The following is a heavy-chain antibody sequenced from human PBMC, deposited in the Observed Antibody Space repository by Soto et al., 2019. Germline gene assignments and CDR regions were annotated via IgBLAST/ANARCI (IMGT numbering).Heavy chain of an antibody. CDR1: GYTFTSYG. V-gene: IGHV1-18*01. J-gene: IGHJ4*02. CDR2: ISNYNGDT. CDR3: TRGGQLFAGNDFDY. Sequence: QVQLVQSGAEEKKPGASVKVSCKASGYTFTSYGISWLRQAPGQGLEWMGWISNYNGDTNYAQKLQGRVTKTTDTTTSKAYMELRSLKSDDTAVYYWTRGGQLFAGNDFDYWGQGTLVIVSS. D-gene: IGHD3-10*02.